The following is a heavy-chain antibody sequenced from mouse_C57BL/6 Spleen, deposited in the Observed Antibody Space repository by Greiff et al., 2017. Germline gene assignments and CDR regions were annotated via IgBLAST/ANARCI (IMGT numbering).Heavy chain of an antibody. D-gene: IGHD1-1*01. V-gene: IGHV1-4*01. CDR2: INPSSGYT. CDR3: ARSGDYGSSLWYFDV. J-gene: IGHJ1*03. CDR1: GYTFTSYT. Sequence: QVQLKESGAELARPGASVKMSCKASGYTFTSYTMHWVKQRPGQGLEWIGYINPSSGYTKYNQKFKDKATLTADKSSSTAYMQLSSLTSEDSAVXYCARSGDYGSSLWYFDVWGTGTTVTVSS.